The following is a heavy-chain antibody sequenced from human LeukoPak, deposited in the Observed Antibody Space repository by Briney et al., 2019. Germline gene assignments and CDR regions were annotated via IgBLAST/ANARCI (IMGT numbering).Heavy chain of an antibody. CDR2: ISRSGYST. CDR1: GFIFRNYG. V-gene: IGHV3-23*01. D-gene: IGHD2-2*01. J-gene: IGHJ4*02. Sequence: GGSLRLSCAASGFIFRNYGMSWVRQAPGKGLEWVSGISRSGYSTYYADSVKGRFTISGDNSENTLDLQINSLRAEDTAVYYCAKVEGYCSRTSCSYFDYWGQGTLVTVSS. CDR3: AKVEGYCSRTSCSYFDY.